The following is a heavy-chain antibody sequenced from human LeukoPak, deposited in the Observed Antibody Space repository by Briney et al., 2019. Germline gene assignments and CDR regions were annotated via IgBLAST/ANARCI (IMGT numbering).Heavy chain of an antibody. CDR3: AGFKWELRGFDS. J-gene: IGHJ4*02. CDR1: GGSISSGDYY. D-gene: IGHD1-26*01. CDR2: IYYSGST. Sequence: SQTLSLTCTVSGGSISSGDYYWSWIRQPPGTGLEWIGYIYYSGSTYYNPSLKSRVTISVDTSKNQFSLKLSSVTAADTAVYYCAGFKWELRGFDSWCQGTLVTVSS. V-gene: IGHV4-30-4*08.